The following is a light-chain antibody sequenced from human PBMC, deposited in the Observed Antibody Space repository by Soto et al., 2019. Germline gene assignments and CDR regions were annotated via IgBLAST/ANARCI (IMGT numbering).Light chain of an antibody. CDR3: QQSYSPLFT. V-gene: IGKV1-39*01. CDR2: AAS. Sequence: DIQMTQSPSSLSASVGDRVTITCRASQTIIRYLNWYQQKPGRAPNLLIYAASSLQSGVPSRFSGSGSGTDFTLSISSLQPEDFATYHCQQSYSPLFTFGPGTKV. J-gene: IGKJ3*01. CDR1: QTIIRY.